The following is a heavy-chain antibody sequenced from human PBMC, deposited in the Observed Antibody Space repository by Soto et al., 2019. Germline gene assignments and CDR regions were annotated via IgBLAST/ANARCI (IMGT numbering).Heavy chain of an antibody. Sequence: PGGSLRLSCAASGFTFSTYAMHWVRQAPGKGLEWVAVISYDGTNKYYADSVKGRFTISRDNSKNTLYLQMNSLRAEDTAVYYCAKSRGSGNNGMDVWGQGTTVTAP. D-gene: IGHD3-10*01. CDR2: ISYDGTNK. V-gene: IGHV3-30*18. J-gene: IGHJ6*02. CDR3: AKSRGSGNNGMDV. CDR1: GFTFSTYA.